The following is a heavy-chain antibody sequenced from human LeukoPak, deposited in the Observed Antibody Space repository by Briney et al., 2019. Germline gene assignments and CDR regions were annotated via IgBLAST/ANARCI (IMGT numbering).Heavy chain of an antibody. CDR3: ARDYSITMVRGVIKI. CDR2: ISSSSSYI. J-gene: IGHJ4*02. V-gene: IGHV3-21*01. Sequence: GGSLRLSCAASGFTFSSYSMNWVRQAPGKGLEWVSSISSSSSYIYYADSVKGRFTISRDNAKNSLYLQMNSLRAEDTAVYYCARDYSITMVRGVIKIWGQGTLVTVSS. D-gene: IGHD3-10*01. CDR1: GFTFSSYS.